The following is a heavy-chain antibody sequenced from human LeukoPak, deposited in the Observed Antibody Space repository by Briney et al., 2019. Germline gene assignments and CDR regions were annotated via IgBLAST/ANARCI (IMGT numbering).Heavy chain of an antibody. Sequence: PGGSLRLSCADSGFTFSSYAMSWVRQAPGKGLEWVSAISGSGGSTYYADSVKGRFTISRDNSKNTLYLQMNSLRAEDTAVYYCAKGVRGVINYYYYYMDVWGKGTTVTVSS. CDR1: GFTFSSYA. V-gene: IGHV3-23*01. CDR3: AKGVRGVINYYYYYMDV. J-gene: IGHJ6*03. D-gene: IGHD3-10*01. CDR2: ISGSGGST.